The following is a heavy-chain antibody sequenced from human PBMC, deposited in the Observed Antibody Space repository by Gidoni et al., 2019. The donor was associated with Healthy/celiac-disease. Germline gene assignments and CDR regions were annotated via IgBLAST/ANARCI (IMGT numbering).Heavy chain of an antibody. CDR3: ARDRRPGGYQLPTDAFDI. Sequence: QLVQSGAEVKKPGASVKVSCKASGYTFTSYGISWVRQAPGQGLEWMGWISAYNGNTNYAQKLQGRVTMTTDTSTSTAYMELRSLRSDDTAVYYCARDRRPGGYQLPTDAFDIWGQGTMVTVSS. D-gene: IGHD2-2*01. J-gene: IGHJ3*02. CDR2: ISAYNGNT. CDR1: GYTFTSYG. V-gene: IGHV1-18*01.